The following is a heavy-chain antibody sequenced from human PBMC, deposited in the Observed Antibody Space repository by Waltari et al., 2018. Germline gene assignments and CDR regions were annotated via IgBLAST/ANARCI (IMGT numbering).Heavy chain of an antibody. D-gene: IGHD2-2*01. J-gene: IGHJ4*02. V-gene: IGHV4-38-2*02. CDR2: IYHSGST. CDR3: ARVTCSSTSCWNDY. Sequence: QVQLQESGPGLVKPSETLSLTCTVSGYSISSGYYWGWIRQPPGKGLEWIGSIYHSGSTYYNPSLKSRVTISVDTSKNQFSLKLSSVTAADTAVYYCARVTCSSTSCWNDYWGQGTLVTVSS. CDR1: GYSISSGYY.